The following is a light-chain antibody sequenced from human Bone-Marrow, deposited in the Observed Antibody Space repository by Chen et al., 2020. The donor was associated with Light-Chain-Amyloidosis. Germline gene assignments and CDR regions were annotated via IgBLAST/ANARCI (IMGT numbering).Light chain of an antibody. CDR1: NIGSTS. Sequence: SYVLTQPSSVSVASGQTATIACGGNNIGSTSVHRYQQTPGKAPLLVVYDDSDRPSWITERLSGSNSGNAATLRISSVEAGDAADDYCQVRDRSSDRPVFGGGTKLTVL. CDR3: QVRDRSSDRPV. J-gene: IGLJ3*02. CDR2: DDS. V-gene: IGLV3-21*02.